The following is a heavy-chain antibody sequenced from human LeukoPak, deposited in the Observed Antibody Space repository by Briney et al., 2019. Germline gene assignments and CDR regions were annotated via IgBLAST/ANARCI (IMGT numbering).Heavy chain of an antibody. J-gene: IGHJ4*02. CDR2: ISSSGITI. V-gene: IGHV3-48*04. CDR1: GFTFSSCS. Sequence: GGSLRLSCAASGFTFSSCSMNWVRQAPGKGLEWVSYISSSGITIYYADSVKGRLTISRDNAKNSLYLEMNSLRAEDAGVYYCARDKIVGATALDYWGQGTLVTVSS. D-gene: IGHD1-26*01. CDR3: ARDKIVGATALDY.